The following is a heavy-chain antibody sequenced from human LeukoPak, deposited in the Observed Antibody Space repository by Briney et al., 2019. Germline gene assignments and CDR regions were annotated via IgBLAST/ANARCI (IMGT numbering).Heavy chain of an antibody. V-gene: IGHV4-59*11. J-gene: IGHJ4*02. CDR3: ARGKYYDFWSGYYRGEYYFDY. Sequence: KASETLSLTCTVSGGSISSHYWSWIRQPPGKGLEWIGYIYYSGSTNYNPSLKSRVTISVDTSKNQFSLKLSSVTAADTAVYYCARGKYYDFWSGYYRGEYYFDYWGQGTLVTVSS. CDR1: GGSISSHY. D-gene: IGHD3-3*01. CDR2: IYYSGST.